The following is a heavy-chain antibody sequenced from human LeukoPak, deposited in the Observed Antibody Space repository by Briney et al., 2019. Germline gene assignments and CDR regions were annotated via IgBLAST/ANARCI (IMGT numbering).Heavy chain of an antibody. CDR1: GFTVSSKD. CDR2: IYRDSNT. D-gene: IGHD5-18*01. J-gene: IGHJ4*02. Sequence: GGSLRLSCAASGFTVSSKDMSWVRQAPGKGLEWVSAIYRDSNTYYTSSVRGRFTISRDNSKNTVSLQMDSLRAEDTAVYYCARDRGGYTYSHDYWGQGTLVTVSS. V-gene: IGHV3-66*01. CDR3: ARDRGGYTYSHDY.